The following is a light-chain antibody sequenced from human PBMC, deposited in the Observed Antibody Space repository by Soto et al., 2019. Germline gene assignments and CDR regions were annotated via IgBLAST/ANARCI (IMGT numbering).Light chain of an antibody. CDR3: QQYNNWPRT. CDR2: GAS. CDR1: QSVRNN. J-gene: IGKJ1*01. V-gene: IGKV3-15*01. Sequence: TVMTQSPATLSVSVGERVTLSCRASQSVRNNLAWYQQKPGQAPRLLIYGASTRATDVPARFSGSGSGTEFTLTISSLQSEDFAVYYCQQYNNWPRTFGQGTKVDIK.